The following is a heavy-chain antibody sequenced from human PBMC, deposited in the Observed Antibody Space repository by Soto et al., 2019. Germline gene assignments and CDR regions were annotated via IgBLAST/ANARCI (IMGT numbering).Heavy chain of an antibody. CDR1: GGTFSRHS. J-gene: IGHJ4*02. V-gene: IGHV1-69*01. CDR2: IIPIFDAT. D-gene: IGHD1-26*01. Sequence: QVQMVQYGAEVKKPGSSARVSCKVSGGTFSRHSISWVRQAPGQGLEWMGGIIPIFDATQYAQKFQGRLTITADESKTAVHIYVGGLGAEVMAIYYCARDLTPVMGSWCQG. CDR3: ARDLTPVMGS.